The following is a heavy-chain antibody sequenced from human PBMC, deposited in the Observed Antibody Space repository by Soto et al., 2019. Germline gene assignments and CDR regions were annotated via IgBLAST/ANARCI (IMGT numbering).Heavy chain of an antibody. J-gene: IGHJ4*02. CDR2: IDYNGVT. V-gene: IGHV4-39*01. Sequence: PSETLSLTWTVSGGSIYSSVYYWVWIRQPPGRVLEWIGNIDYNGVTYSNPSLKSRVTISRDTSKNQFSLKLTSVTAADTALYYCGKVLVGATGHTDSDSWGPGTLVTVSS. CDR1: GGSIYSSVYY. CDR3: GKVLVGATGHTDSDS. D-gene: IGHD2-15*01.